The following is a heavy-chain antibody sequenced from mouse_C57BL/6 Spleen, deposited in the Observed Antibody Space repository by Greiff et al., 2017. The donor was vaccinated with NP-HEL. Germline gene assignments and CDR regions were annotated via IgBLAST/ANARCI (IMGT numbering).Heavy chain of an antibody. CDR2: INPSNGGT. D-gene: IGHD1-1*01. CDR3: AREGGSTGYCDV. Sequence: VQLQQPGTELVKPGASVKLSCKASGYTFTSYWMHWVKQRPGQGLEWIGNINPSNGGTNYNEKFKSKATLTVDKSSSTAYMQLSSLTSEDSAVYLCAREGGSTGYCDVWGTGTTVTVSS. CDR1: GYTFTSYW. J-gene: IGHJ1*03. V-gene: IGHV1-53*01.